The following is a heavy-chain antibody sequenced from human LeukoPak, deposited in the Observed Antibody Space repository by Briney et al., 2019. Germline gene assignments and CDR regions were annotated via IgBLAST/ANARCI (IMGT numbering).Heavy chain of an antibody. CDR2: INPNSGGT. D-gene: IGHD4-17*01. CDR1: GGTFSSYA. CDR3: ARDMTTGSSFDY. Sequence: ASVKVSCKASGGTFSSYAISWVRQAPGQGLEWMGRINPNSGGTDYGRKFQGRVTMTRDTSISTAYMELSRLRSDDTAVYYCARDMTTGSSFDYWGQGTLVTVSS. J-gene: IGHJ4*02. V-gene: IGHV1-2*06.